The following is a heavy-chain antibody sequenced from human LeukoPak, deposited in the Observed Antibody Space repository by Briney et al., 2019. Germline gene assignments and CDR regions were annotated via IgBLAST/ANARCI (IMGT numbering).Heavy chain of an antibody. V-gene: IGHV1-69*05. CDR1: GGTFTSYA. J-gene: IGHJ4*02. CDR3: ARDPFIYDSSGFDY. Sequence: SVKVSCKASGGTFTSYAISWVRQAPGQGLEWMGRIIPIFSTANYAQKFQGRVTITTDESTSTAYMELSRLRSEDTAVYYCARDPFIYDSSGFDYWGQGTLVTVSS. D-gene: IGHD3-22*01. CDR2: IIPIFSTA.